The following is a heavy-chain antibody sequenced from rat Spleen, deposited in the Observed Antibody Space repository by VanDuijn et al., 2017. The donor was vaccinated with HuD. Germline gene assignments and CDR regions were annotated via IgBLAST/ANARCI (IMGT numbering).Heavy chain of an antibody. D-gene: IGHD1-11*01. Sequence: EVQLVESGGGLVQSGRSLKLSCAASGFTFSNYVMAWVSQAPTKGLEWVASISTGGGNTYYLDSVKGRFTISRDNAKSTLYLQMSILRSEDTATYYCARHEDYGGYSKDYFEYWGQGVMVTVSS. CDR3: ARHEDYGGYSKDYFEY. J-gene: IGHJ2*01. CDR2: ISTGGGNT. CDR1: GFTFSNYV. V-gene: IGHV5-25*01.